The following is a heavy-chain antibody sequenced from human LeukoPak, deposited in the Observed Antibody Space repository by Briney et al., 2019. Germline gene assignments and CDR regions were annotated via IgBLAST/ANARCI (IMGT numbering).Heavy chain of an antibody. CDR2: IYYSGSA. D-gene: IGHD5-12*01. CDR3: ARVSGYDWESFHDY. CDR1: GGSFSGYY. V-gene: IGHV4-59*01. J-gene: IGHJ4*02. Sequence: SETLSLTCAVYGGSFSGYYWSWIRQPPGKGLEWIGYIYYSGSANYNPSLKSRVTISVDTSKNQFSLRLSSVTAADTAVYYCARVSGYDWESFHDYWGQGILVTVSS.